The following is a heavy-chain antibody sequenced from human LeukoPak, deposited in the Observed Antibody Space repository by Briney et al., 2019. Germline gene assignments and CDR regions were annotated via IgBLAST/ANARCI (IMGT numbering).Heavy chain of an antibody. CDR2: IYTSGST. CDR3: ARVLPYYYGMDV. J-gene: IGHJ6*02. Sequence: SQTLSLTCTVSGGSISSGGYYWSWIRQPAGKGLEWIGRIYTSGSTNYNPSLKSRVTMSVDTSKNQFSLKLSSVTAADTAVYYCARVLPYYYGMDVWGQGTTVTVSS. CDR1: GGSISSGGYY. V-gene: IGHV4-61*02.